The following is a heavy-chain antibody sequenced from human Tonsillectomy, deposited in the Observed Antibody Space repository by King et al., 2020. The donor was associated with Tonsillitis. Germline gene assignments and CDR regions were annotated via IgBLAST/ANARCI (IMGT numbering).Heavy chain of an antibody. Sequence: VQLVESGGGLVKPGGSLRLSCAASGFTFSNYNMNWVRQAPGKGLEWVSSISSGSSYIYYADSVKGRFTISRDNAKNSLFLQMNSLRAEDTAVYYCARDRLPAAGNFYGMDVWGQGTTVTVSS. CDR3: ARDRLPAAGNFYGMDV. V-gene: IGHV3-21*01. CDR2: ISSGSSYI. J-gene: IGHJ6*02. D-gene: IGHD6-13*01. CDR1: GFTFSNYN.